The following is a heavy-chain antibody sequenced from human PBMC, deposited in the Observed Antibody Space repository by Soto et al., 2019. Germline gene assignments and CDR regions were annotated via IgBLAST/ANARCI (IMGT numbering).Heavy chain of an antibody. CDR1: GYTFTSYG. J-gene: IGHJ4*02. CDR2: ISAYNGNT. Sequence: GASVKVSCKASGYTFTSYGISWVRQAPGQGLEWMGWISAYNGNTNYAQKLQGRVTMTTDTSTSTAYMELRSLRSDDTAVYYCARDGSYGVYQPNPPDWGRGSLGTVSS. CDR3: ARDGSYGVYQPNPPD. V-gene: IGHV1-18*01. D-gene: IGHD4-17*01.